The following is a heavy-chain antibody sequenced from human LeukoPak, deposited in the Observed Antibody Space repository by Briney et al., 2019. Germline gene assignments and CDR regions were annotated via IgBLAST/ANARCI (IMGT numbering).Heavy chain of an antibody. CDR2: IYYSGST. CDR1: GGSISSYY. V-gene: IGHV4-59*12. D-gene: IGHD2-15*01. Sequence: SETLSLTCTVSGGSISSYYWSWIRQPPGKGLEWIGYIYYSGSTNYNPSLKSRVTTSVDTSKNQFSLKLSSVTAADTAVYYCARVVRYCSGGSCYSLCCYYYGMDVWGQGTTVTVSS. CDR3: ARVVRYCSGGSCYSLCCYYYGMDV. J-gene: IGHJ6*02.